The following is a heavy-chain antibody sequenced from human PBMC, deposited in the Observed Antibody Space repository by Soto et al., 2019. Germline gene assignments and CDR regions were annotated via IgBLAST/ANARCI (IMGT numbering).Heavy chain of an antibody. CDR2: ISGSGRRT. CDR3: ARDCPMNCSITSSYHFGFDP. CDR1: GFTFSSFS. J-gene: IGHJ5*02. V-gene: IGHV3-23*01. Sequence: GVSLRPSCAASGFTFSSFSLNGVRQAPGQGLEWVSAISGSGRRTYYADSVKGRFAISRDNSKNTLYLQMSGLRAEDTAVYYWARDCPMNCSITSSYHFGFDPWGQGTLVTVSS. D-gene: IGHD2-2*01.